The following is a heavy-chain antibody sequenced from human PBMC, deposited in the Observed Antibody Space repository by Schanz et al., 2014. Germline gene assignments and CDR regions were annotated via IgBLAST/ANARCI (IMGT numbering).Heavy chain of an antibody. CDR3: ARGGSMVQEINFAY. V-gene: IGHV1-46*03. J-gene: IGHJ4*02. CDR2: INPIGGST. D-gene: IGHD3-10*01. Sequence: QVQLVQSGTQVKKPGASVKVSCKASGYTLSAYSLHWVRQAPGQGLEWMGIINPIGGSTTYAQKFRGAVTLTTDTSTDTAYLELTSLRSEDTAVYYCARGGSMVQEINFAYWGQGSLVTVSS. CDR1: GYTLSAYS.